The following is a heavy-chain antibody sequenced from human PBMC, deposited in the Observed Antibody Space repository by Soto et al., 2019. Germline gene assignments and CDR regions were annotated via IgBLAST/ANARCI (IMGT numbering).Heavy chain of an antibody. CDR2: IYYSGST. CDR1: GGSISSYY. D-gene: IGHD6-19*01. Sequence: PSETLSLTCTVSGGSISSYYWSWIRQPPGKGLEWIGYIYYSGSTNYNPSLKSRVTISVDTSKNQFSLKLSSVTAADTAAYYCARSFSIAVAGRWFDPWGQGNLVTVSS. V-gene: IGHV4-59*01. CDR3: ARSFSIAVAGRWFDP. J-gene: IGHJ5*02.